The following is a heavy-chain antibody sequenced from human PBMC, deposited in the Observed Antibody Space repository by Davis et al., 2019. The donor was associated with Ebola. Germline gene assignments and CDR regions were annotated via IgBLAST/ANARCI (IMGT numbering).Heavy chain of an antibody. CDR1: GFSLSTSGMC. J-gene: IGHJ3*02. V-gene: IGHV2-70*11. CDR2: IDWDDDK. Sequence: SGPTLVKPTQTLTLTCTFSGFSLSTSGMCVSWIRQPPGKALEWLARIDWDDDKYYSTSLKTRLTISKDTSKNQVVLTMTNMDPVDTATYYCARMVGYGDYYDAFDIWGQGTMVTVSS. CDR3: ARMVGYGDYYDAFDI. D-gene: IGHD4-17*01.